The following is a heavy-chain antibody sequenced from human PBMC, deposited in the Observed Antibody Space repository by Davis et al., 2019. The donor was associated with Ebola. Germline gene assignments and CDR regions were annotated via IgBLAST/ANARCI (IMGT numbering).Heavy chain of an antibody. CDR3: ARVVGATTSWFEP. D-gene: IGHD1-26*01. V-gene: IGHV4-34*01. Sequence: SQSLSPACPLYTPSFCCYYCTWIRQPPGYGQVLIGAVNHSGSTNYNPSLKSRVTISVDTSKNQFSLKLSSVTAADTAVYYCARVVGATTSWFEPWGQGTLVNVSS. J-gene: IGHJ5*02. CDR2: VNHSGST. CDR1: TPSFCCYY.